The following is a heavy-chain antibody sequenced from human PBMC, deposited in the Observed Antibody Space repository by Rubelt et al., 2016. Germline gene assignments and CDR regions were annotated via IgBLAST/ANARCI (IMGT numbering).Heavy chain of an antibody. CDR3: ARGDCSGGSCYYFDY. CDR2: INAGTGNT. J-gene: IGHJ4*02. D-gene: IGHD2-15*01. V-gene: IGHV1-3*01. CDR1: GYTLTSYA. Sequence: QVQLVQSGAEVKKPGASVKVSCKASGYTLTSYAMHCVRQAPGQRLEWMGWINAGTGNTKNSQKFQGRVTITRYTSASTAYMEQSRLRSEGTAVYDCARGDCSGGSCYYFDYWGQGTLVTVSS.